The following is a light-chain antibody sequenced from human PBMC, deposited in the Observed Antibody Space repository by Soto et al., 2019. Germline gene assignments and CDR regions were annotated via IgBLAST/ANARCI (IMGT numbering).Light chain of an antibody. Sequence: EIVMTQSPATLSVSPGERATLSCRASQSVSNNLAWYQQKPGQAPRLLIYGASTRATGIPARFSGSGSGTDFTLTISSLQSEDFVVYYCQQYNNLPRTFGHGTKVEIK. V-gene: IGKV3-15*01. CDR1: QSVSNN. CDR3: QQYNNLPRT. CDR2: GAS. J-gene: IGKJ1*01.